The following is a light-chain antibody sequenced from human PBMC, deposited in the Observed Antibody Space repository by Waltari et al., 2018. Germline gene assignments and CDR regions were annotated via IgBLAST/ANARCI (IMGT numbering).Light chain of an antibody. CDR1: QNVKNNIY. CDR2: DAS. J-gene: IGKJ2*01. V-gene: IGKV3-20*01. CDR3: HQYGTSPRT. Sequence: EIVLTQSPGTLSLSPGERATLSCRASQNVKNNIYLAWYQQKPGQAPRLLIYDASRRATGIPDRFSGSGSGTDFTLTISRLEPEDFAVYCCHQYGTSPRTFGLGTKLEIK.